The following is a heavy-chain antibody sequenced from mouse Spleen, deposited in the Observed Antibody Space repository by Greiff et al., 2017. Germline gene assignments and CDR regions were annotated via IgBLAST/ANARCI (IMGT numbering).Heavy chain of an antibody. Sequence: EVQLQQSGPELVKPGASVKIPCKASGYTFTDYNMDWVKQSPGKSLEWIGDINPNNGGTIYNQKFKGKATLTVDKSSSTAYMELRSLTSEDTAVYYCASVTYDYDDWFAYWGQGTLVTVSA. J-gene: IGHJ3*01. CDR1: GYTFTDYN. V-gene: IGHV1-18*01. CDR3: ASVTYDYDDWFAY. D-gene: IGHD2-4*01. CDR2: INPNNGGT.